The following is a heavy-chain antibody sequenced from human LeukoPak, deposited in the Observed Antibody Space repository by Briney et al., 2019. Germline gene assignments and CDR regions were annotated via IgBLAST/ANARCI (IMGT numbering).Heavy chain of an antibody. CDR2: IYTSGST. V-gene: IGHV4-4*07. CDR1: AGSISSYY. D-gene: IGHD6-19*01. CDR3: ARDQEWLVIDY. Sequence: SETLSLTSTVAAGSISSYYWSWIRQPAGKGLEWIGRIYTSGSTNYNPSLKSRVTMSVDTSKNQFSLKLSSVTAADTAVYYCARDQEWLVIDYWGQGTLVTVSS. J-gene: IGHJ4*02.